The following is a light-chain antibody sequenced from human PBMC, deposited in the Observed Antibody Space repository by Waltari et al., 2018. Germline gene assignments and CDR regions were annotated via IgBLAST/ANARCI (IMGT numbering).Light chain of an antibody. V-gene: IGKV3-15*01. CDR3: QHYHQWPPYT. CDR1: QTISNN. Sequence: EIVLTQSPSTLSVSPGERAILSCRAIQTISNNWAWYQPRPGQPPRLLLYGASARAAAIPVRFSGSGSGTEFTLTISGLQSEDFAVYYCQHYHQWPPYTFGQGTKVE. J-gene: IGKJ2*01. CDR2: GAS.